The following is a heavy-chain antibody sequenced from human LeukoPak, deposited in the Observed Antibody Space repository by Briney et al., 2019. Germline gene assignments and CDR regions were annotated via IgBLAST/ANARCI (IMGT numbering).Heavy chain of an antibody. CDR3: ARGPSITMVRGGQWYYYMDV. CDR1: GYTFTSYY. CDR2: IYPSGGST. D-gene: IGHD3-10*01. Sequence: GASVKVSCKASGYTFTSYYMHWVRQAPGQGLEWMRIIYPSGGSTSYAQKFQGRVTMTRDTSTSTVYMELSSLRSEDTAVYYCARGPSITMVRGGQWYYYMDVWGKGTTVTISS. V-gene: IGHV1-46*01. J-gene: IGHJ6*03.